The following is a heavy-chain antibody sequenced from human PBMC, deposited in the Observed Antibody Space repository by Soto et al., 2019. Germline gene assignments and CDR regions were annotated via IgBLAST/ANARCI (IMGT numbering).Heavy chain of an antibody. Sequence: SETLSLTCTVSGGSISSGGYYWSWIRQHPGKGLEWIGYISYSGSTYYNPSLKSRVTISVDTSKNQFSLKLSSVTAADTAVYYCARDQSGYDSGGYYFDYWGQGTLVTVSS. D-gene: IGHD5-12*01. CDR1: GGSISSGGYY. CDR2: ISYSGST. V-gene: IGHV4-30-4*08. CDR3: ARDQSGYDSGGYYFDY. J-gene: IGHJ4*02.